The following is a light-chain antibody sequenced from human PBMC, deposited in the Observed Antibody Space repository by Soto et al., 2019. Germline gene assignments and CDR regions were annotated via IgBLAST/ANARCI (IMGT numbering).Light chain of an antibody. CDR3: QQYAAWRT. J-gene: IGKJ1*01. Sequence: IVMTQSPATLSVSPGETVTLSCRASQSLSDKLAWYQQKPGQPPRLLIYDVSTRATGVPARFSGSGSGTEFTLTISSLQSEDFAVYYCQQYAAWRTFGPGTKVEV. CDR1: QSLSDK. V-gene: IGKV3-15*01. CDR2: DVS.